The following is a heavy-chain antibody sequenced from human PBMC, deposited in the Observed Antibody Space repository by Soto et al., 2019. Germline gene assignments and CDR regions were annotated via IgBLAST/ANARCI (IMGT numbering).Heavy chain of an antibody. J-gene: IGHJ6*02. Sequence: QVQLVQSGAEVKKPGSSVKVSCKASGGTFSSYAISWVRQAPGQGLEWMGGIIPIFGTANYAQKFQGRVTITADESTCTAYMELSSLRSEDTAVYYCAGGSVNWRASSGGGYYGMDVWGQGTTVTVSS. V-gene: IGHV1-69*01. D-gene: IGHD1-1*01. CDR3: AGGSVNWRASSGGGYYGMDV. CDR2: IIPIFGTA. CDR1: GGTFSSYA.